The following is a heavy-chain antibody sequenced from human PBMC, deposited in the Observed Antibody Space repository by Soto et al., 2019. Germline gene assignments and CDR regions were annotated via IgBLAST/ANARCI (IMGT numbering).Heavy chain of an antibody. CDR3: ARDPRNWGLPNY. CDR2: ISSSSSYI. V-gene: IGHV3-21*01. CDR1: GFTFSSYS. Sequence: GGSLRLSCAASGFTFSSYSMNWVRQAPGKGLEWVSSISSSSSYIYYADSVKGRFTISRDNAKNSLYLQMNSLRAEDTAVYYCARDPRNWGLPNYWGQGTLVTVSS. D-gene: IGHD7-27*01. J-gene: IGHJ4*02.